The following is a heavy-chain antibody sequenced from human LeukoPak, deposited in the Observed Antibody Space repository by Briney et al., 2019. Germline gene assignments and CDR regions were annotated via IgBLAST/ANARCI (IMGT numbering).Heavy chain of an antibody. J-gene: IGHJ6*02. CDR3: ARDNGAIRAYYYHGMDV. CDR2: IYHSGSI. D-gene: IGHD2-8*01. Sequence: SETLSLTCAVSGGSISSRNWWSWVRQPPGKGLEWIGEIYHSGSINYNPSLKSRVTISVDKSKNQLSLRLTSVTAADTAVYYCARDNGAIRAYYYHGMDVWGQGTTVTVSS. CDR1: GGSISSRNW. V-gene: IGHV4-4*02.